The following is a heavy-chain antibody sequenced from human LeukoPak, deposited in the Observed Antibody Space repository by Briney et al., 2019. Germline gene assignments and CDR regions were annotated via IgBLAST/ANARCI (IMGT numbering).Heavy chain of an antibody. D-gene: IGHD3-10*01. CDR3: ARFLTTMVRGVILNYFDY. V-gene: IGHV4-30-4*08. CDR1: GASVTSGRYF. J-gene: IGHJ4*02. CDR2: ISSSGSA. Sequence: SETLSLTCSVSGASVTSGRYFWTWIRQYPGKGLEWIGYISSSGSAYYDPSLKSRVTISVDTFKNQFTLKLSSVTAADTAVYYCARFLTTMVRGVILNYFDYWGQGTLVTVSS.